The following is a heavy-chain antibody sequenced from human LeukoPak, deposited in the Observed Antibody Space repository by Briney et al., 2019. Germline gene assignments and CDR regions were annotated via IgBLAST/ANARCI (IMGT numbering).Heavy chain of an antibody. Sequence: GGSLRLSCAASGFTFSSSWMSWVRQAPGKGLEWVADIDQEGSAKNYVDSVKGRFTISRDNSKNTLYLQMNSLRAEDTAVYYCARAANYGGNDYWGQGTLVTVSS. CDR1: GFTFSSSW. J-gene: IGHJ4*02. CDR2: IDQEGSAK. V-gene: IGHV3-7*01. D-gene: IGHD4-23*01. CDR3: ARAANYGGNDY.